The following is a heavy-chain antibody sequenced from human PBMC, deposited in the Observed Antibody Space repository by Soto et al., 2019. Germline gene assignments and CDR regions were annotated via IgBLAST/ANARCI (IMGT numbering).Heavy chain of an antibody. J-gene: IGHJ5*01. CDR3: ARPFCSSNSCHNWFDS. V-gene: IGHV1-2*02. Sequence: QVQLVQSGAEVKKPGASVKVSCKASGYIFTGYYINWVRQAPGQGLEWMGWINPNSGDTSYLQKFQGRVSMTTDTSINTAYMELSRLTSDDTAVYYCARPFCSSNSCHNWFDSWGQGTLVTVSS. CDR2: INPNSGDT. CDR1: GYIFTGYY. D-gene: IGHD2-2*01.